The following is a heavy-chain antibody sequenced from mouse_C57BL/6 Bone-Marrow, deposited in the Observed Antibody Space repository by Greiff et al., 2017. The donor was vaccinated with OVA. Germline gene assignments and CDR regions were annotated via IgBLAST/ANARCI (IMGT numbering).Heavy chain of an antibody. CDR2: IHPNSGST. CDR1: GYTFTSYW. V-gene: IGHV1-64*01. J-gene: IGHJ4*01. Sequence: QVQLQQPGAELVKPGASVKLSCKASGYTFTSYWMHWVKQRPGQGLEWIGMIHPNSGSTNYNEKFKSKATLTVDKSSSTAYMQLSSLTSEDSAVYYCARDLLLRSDYYAMDYWGQGTSVTVAS. CDR3: ARDLLLRSDYYAMDY. D-gene: IGHD1-1*01.